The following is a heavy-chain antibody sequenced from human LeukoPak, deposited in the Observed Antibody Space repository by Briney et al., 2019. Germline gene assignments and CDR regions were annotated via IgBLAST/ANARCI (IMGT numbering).Heavy chain of an antibody. V-gene: IGHV4-39*07. CDR3: ARVRRDDILTGYSQLAY. D-gene: IGHD3-9*01. Sequence: SETLSLTCTVSGGSISSSSYYWGWIRQPPGKGLEWIGSIYYSGSTYYNPSLKSRVTISVDTSKNQCSLKLSSVTAADTAVYYCARVRRDDILTGYSQLAYSGQGTLATVSS. CDR1: GGSISSSSYY. CDR2: IYYSGST. J-gene: IGHJ4*02.